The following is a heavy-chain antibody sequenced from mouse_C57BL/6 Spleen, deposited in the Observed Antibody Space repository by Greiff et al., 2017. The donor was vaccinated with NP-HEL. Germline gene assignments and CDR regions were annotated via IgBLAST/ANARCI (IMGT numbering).Heavy chain of an antibody. CDR3: AGRYYGSSYDLYFDG. J-gene: IGHJ1*03. CDR1: GYTFTNYW. Sequence: VQLQQSGAELVRPGTSVKMSCKASGYTFTNYWIGWANQRPGNGLEWIGDIYPGGGYTNYNEKFKGQTTLTADKSASTAYMQFSSLTSEDSAIYYCAGRYYGSSYDLYFDGWGTGTTVTVAS. CDR2: IYPGGGYT. V-gene: IGHV1-63*01. D-gene: IGHD1-1*01.